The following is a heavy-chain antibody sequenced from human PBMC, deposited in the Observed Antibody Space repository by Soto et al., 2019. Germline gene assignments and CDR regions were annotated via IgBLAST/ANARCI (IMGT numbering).Heavy chain of an antibody. CDR3: ARDVRAGTNAFDY. CDR1: GYTFTSYA. J-gene: IGHJ4*02. D-gene: IGHD2-8*01. CDR2: INAGNGNT. V-gene: IGHV1-3*01. Sequence: ASVKVSCKASGYTFTSYAMHWVRQAPGQRLEWMGWINAGNGNTKYSQKFQGRVTITRDTSASTAYMELSSLRSEDTAVYYCARDVRAGTNAFDYWGQGTLVTVSS.